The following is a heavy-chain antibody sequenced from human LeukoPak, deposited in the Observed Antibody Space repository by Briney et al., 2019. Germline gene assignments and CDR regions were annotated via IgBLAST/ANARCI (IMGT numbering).Heavy chain of an antibody. CDR3: AKRGVVIRAILVGFHKEAYYFDS. D-gene: IGHD2-21*01. CDR2: ISDSGGRT. J-gene: IGHJ4*02. Sequence: GGSLRLSCAVSGITLSNYGMSWVRQAPGKGLEWVAGISDSGGRTNYADSVKGRFTISRDNPKNTLYLQMNSLRAEDTAVYFCAKRGVVIRAILVGFHKEAYYFDSWGQGALVTVSS. V-gene: IGHV3-23*01. CDR1: GITLSNYG.